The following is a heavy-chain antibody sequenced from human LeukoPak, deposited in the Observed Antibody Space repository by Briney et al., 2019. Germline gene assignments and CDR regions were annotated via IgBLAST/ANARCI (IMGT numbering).Heavy chain of an antibody. CDR1: GFTFSSYA. CDR2: ISDIGAAT. D-gene: IGHD2-15*01. J-gene: IGHJ4*02. CDR3: AKRGCSGGSCNFDY. V-gene: IGHV3-23*01. Sequence: GGSLRLSCAASGFTFSSYAMSWVRQAPGKGLEWVSAISDIGAATNYADSVKGRLTISRDNSKNTLYLQMNSLRAEDTAVYYCAKRGCSGGSCNFDYWGQGTLVTVSS.